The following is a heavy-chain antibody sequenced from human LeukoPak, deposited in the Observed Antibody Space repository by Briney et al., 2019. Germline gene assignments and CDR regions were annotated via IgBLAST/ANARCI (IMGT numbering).Heavy chain of an antibody. CDR3: ARSGSYYRFDY. CDR1: DDSITMYY. CDR2: IYYSGST. Sequence: SETLSLTCSVSDDSITMYYWTWIRQPPGKGLEWIGYIYYSGSTNYNPSLKSRVTISVDTSKNQFSLKLSSVTAADTAVYYCARSGSYYRFDYWGQGTLVTVSS. J-gene: IGHJ4*02. D-gene: IGHD1-26*01. V-gene: IGHV4-59*01.